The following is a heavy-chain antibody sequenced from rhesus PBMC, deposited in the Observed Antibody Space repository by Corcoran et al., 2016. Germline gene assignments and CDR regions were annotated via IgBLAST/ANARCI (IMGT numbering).Heavy chain of an antibody. V-gene: IGHV3S16*01. CDR3: TRAGGSWNSVYY. CDR2: ISSVSRYI. J-gene: IGHJ4*01. D-gene: IGHD6-25*01. CDR1: GFTFSSYG. Sequence: EVQLVESGGGLVQPGGSLRLSCAASGFTFSSYGMSWVRQAPGKGLEWVSSISSVSRYIYYADSVKVRFTISRDNAKNSLSLQMNSLRAEDTAVYYCTRAGGSWNSVYYWGQGVLVTVSS.